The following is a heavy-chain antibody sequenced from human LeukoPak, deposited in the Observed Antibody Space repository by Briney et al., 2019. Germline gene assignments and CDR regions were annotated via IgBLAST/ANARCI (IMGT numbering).Heavy chain of an antibody. CDR3: AKDFFRDSSSWYVDY. CDR1: GFTFSSYG. CDR2: ISYDGSNK. V-gene: IGHV3-30*18. D-gene: IGHD6-13*01. Sequence: GRSLRLSCAASGFTFSSYGMHWVRQAPGKGPEWVAVISYDGSNKYYADSVKGRFTISRDNSKNTLYLQMNSLRAEDTAVYYCAKDFFRDSSSWYVDYWGQGTLVTVSS. J-gene: IGHJ4*02.